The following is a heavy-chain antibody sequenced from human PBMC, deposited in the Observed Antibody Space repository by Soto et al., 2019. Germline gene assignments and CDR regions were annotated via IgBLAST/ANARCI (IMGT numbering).Heavy chain of an antibody. CDR2: IDPSDSYT. CDR1: GYSFTSYW. Sequence: GESLKISCKGSGYSFTSYWISWVRQMPGKGLEWMGRIDPSDSYTNYSPSFQGHVTISADKSISTAYLQWSSLKASDTAMYYCARHTNGVSSADYWGQGTLVTVSS. V-gene: IGHV5-10-1*01. J-gene: IGHJ4*02. CDR3: ARHTNGVSSADY. D-gene: IGHD2-8*01.